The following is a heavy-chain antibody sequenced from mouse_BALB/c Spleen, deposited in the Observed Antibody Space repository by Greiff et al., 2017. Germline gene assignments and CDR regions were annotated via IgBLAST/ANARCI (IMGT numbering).Heavy chain of an antibody. Sequence: VQLQQPGAELVMPGASVKMSCKASGYTFTDYWMHWVKQRPGQGLEWIGAIDTSDSYTSYNQKFKGKATLTVDESSSTAYMQLSSLTSEDSAVYYCARHSSGPNYWGQGTTVTVSS. CDR3: ARHSSGPNY. V-gene: IGHV1-69*01. D-gene: IGHD3-1*01. CDR2: IDTSDSYT. CDR1: GYTFTDYW. J-gene: IGHJ2*01.